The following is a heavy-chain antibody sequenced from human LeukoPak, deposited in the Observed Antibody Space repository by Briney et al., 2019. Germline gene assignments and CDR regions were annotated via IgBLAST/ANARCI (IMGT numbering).Heavy chain of an antibody. CDR2: IYPGDSDT. CDR1: GYSFTSYW. J-gene: IGHJ4*02. V-gene: IGHV5-51*01. CDR3: ARGDGYNFLPYYFDY. D-gene: IGHD5-24*01. Sequence: GESLKISCKGSGYSFTSYWIGWVRQMPGKGLEWMGIIYPGDSDTRYSPSFQGQVTISADKSISTAYLQWSSLKASDTAMYYCARGDGYNFLPYYFDYWGQGTLVTVSS.